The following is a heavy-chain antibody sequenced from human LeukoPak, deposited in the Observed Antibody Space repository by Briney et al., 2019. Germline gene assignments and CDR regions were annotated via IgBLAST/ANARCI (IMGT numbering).Heavy chain of an antibody. D-gene: IGHD2-15*01. CDR1: GGSISSGSYY. CDR3: ARDSRGSEGN. CDR2: IYTSGST. J-gene: IGHJ4*02. Sequence: SQTLSLTCTVSGGSISSGSYYWSWIRQPAGKGLEWIGRIYTSGSTNYNPSLKSRVTISVDTSKNQFSLKLSSVTAADTAVYYCARDSRGSEGNWGQGTLVTVSS. V-gene: IGHV4-61*02.